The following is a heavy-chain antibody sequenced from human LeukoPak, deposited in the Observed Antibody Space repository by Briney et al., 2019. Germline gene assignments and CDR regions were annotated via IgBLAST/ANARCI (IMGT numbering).Heavy chain of an antibody. CDR1: AFTFSSYW. J-gene: IGHJ4*02. CDR3: ARGDFWSGFLYYYDY. D-gene: IGHD3-3*01. V-gene: IGHV3-7*01. CDR2: IKQDGSEK. Sequence: GGSLSLSCAGSAFTFSSYWMSWVRQAPGKGLEWVANIKQDGSEKYYVDSVRGRFTISRDDAKNSLYLQMNSLRAEDTAVYYCARGDFWSGFLYYYDYWGQGTLVTVSS.